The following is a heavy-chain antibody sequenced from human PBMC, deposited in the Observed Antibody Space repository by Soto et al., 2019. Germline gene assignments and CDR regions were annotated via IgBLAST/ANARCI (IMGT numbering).Heavy chain of an antibody. J-gene: IGHJ4*02. CDR3: ARDWSRYYDNSGLIWFY. D-gene: IGHD3-22*01. CDR2: ISAYNGDT. Sequence: ASVKVSCKASGYTFRSYGISWVLQAPGQGLEWVGWISAYNGDTHYAPKFQDRITLTTETSTDTAYMELRSLRLDDTAGYYCARDWSRYYDNSGLIWFYWGQGSLVTVSS. CDR1: GYTFRSYG. V-gene: IGHV1-18*04.